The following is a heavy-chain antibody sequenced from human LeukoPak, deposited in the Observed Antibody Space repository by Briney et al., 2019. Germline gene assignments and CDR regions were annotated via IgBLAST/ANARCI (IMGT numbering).Heavy chain of an antibody. J-gene: IGHJ6*04. CDR2: IIPIFGTA. D-gene: IGHD3-9*01. CDR1: GGTFSSYA. CDR3: TRHTGPVLRYFDWLLGKHYYGMDV. Sequence: SVNVSCKASGGTFSSYAISWVRQAPGQGLEWMGGIIPIFGTANYAQKFQGRVTITADKSTSTAYMELTSLRSEDTAVYYCTRHTGPVLRYFDWLLGKHYYGMDVWGKGTTVTVSS. V-gene: IGHV1-69*06.